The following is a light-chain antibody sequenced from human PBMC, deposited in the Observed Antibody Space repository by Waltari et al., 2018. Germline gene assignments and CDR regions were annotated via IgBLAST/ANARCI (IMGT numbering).Light chain of an antibody. V-gene: IGLV2-8*01. CDR2: EVT. CDR1: RRELGPY. Sequence: QSALTQPPSSSGSPGHSVPLHCPATRRELGPYVPWNQQPPGQAPKLTFSEVTKRPSGVPDRFSGSKSGNTASLTVSGLQAEDEADYYCSSYAGSNNLVFGGGTKLTVL. CDR3: SSYAGSNNLV. J-gene: IGLJ2*01.